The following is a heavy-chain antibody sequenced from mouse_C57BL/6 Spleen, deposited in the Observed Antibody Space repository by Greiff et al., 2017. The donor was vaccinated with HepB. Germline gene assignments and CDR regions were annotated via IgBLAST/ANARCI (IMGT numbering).Heavy chain of an antibody. J-gene: IGHJ1*03. Sequence: VQLQQSGPELVKPGASVKIPCKASGYTFTDYNMDWVKQSHGKSLEWIGDINPNNGGTIYNQKFKGKATLTVDKSSSTAYMELRSLTSEDTAVYYCARGVYYGSIHWYFDVWGTGTTVTVSS. CDR3: ARGVYYGSIHWYFDV. V-gene: IGHV1-18*01. CDR2: INPNNGGT. CDR1: GYTFTDYN. D-gene: IGHD1-1*01.